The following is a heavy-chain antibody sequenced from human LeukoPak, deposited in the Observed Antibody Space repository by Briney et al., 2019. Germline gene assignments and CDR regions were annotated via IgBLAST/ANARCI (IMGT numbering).Heavy chain of an antibody. CDR2: IIPIFGTE. J-gene: IGHJ6*03. V-gene: IGHV1-69*05. CDR1: GGTFSSYA. Sequence: SVKVSCKASGGTFSSYALSWVRQAPGQGLEWMGGIIPIFGTENYAQKFQGRVTITTDESTSTAYMELSSLRSEDTAVYYCAREGGQADYYYYYYMDVWGKGTTVTVSS. D-gene: IGHD3-16*01. CDR3: AREGGQADYYYYYYMDV.